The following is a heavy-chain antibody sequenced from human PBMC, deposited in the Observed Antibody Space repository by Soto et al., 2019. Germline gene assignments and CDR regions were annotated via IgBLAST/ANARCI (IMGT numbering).Heavy chain of an antibody. V-gene: IGHV3-23*01. D-gene: IGHD3-3*01. J-gene: IGHJ6*02. CDR3: AGGGGGGVTILGASTGGMDV. Sequence: EVQLLESGGGLVQPGGSLRLSCAASGFTFSSYAMSWVRQAPGKGLEWVSAISGSGGSTYYADSVKGRFTISRDNSKNKMYLQRNSLRAEETPVYCCAGGGGGGVTILGASTGGMDVWGQGTTVTVSS. CDR2: ISGSGGST. CDR1: GFTFSSYA.